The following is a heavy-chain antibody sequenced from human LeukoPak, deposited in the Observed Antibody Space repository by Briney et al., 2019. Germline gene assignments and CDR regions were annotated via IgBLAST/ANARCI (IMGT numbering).Heavy chain of an antibody. V-gene: IGHV3-23*01. J-gene: IGHJ4*02. CDR3: AKVQKYFDY. CDR2: ISAGVGST. CDR1: GFTFSTYG. Sequence: GGSLRLSCAASGFTFSTYGMSWVRQAPGKGLEWVSAISAGVGSTYYADSVKGRFTISRDNSKNTLYLQMNSLRAEDTAVYYCAKVQKYFDYWGQGTLVTVSS.